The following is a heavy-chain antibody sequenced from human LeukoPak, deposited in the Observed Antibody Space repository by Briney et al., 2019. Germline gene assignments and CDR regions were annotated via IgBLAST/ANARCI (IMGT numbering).Heavy chain of an antibody. Sequence: SGTLSLTCTVSGGSISYYYWSWIRQPPGKGLEWIAYLFYSGSTDYSPSLESRVTISVDTSKDQFSLKLRSVTAADTAVYYCATVAVIRGVTYFDYWGQGTLVTVSS. CDR1: GGSISYYY. D-gene: IGHD3-10*01. J-gene: IGHJ4*02. CDR2: LFYSGST. CDR3: ATVAVIRGVTYFDY. V-gene: IGHV4-59*01.